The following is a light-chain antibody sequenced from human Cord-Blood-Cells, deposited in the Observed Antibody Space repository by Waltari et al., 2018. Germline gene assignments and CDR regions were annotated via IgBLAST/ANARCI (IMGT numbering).Light chain of an antibody. CDR3: QSYDSSLSGYV. Sequence: QSVLTQPPSVSGAPGQRVTISCPGSSSNIGAGYDEHWYQQLPGTAPKLLIYGNSNRPSGVPDRFSGSKSGSSASLAITGLQAEDEADYYCQSYDSSLSGYVFGTGTKVTVL. CDR1: SSNIGAGYD. V-gene: IGLV1-40*01. CDR2: GNS. J-gene: IGLJ1*01.